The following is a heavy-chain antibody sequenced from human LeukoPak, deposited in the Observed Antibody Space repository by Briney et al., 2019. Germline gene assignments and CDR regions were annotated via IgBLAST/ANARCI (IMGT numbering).Heavy chain of an antibody. Sequence: GGSLRLSCAASGFTFSSHSMNWVRQAPGKGLEWVSSISSSSSYLYYADSVKGRFTISRDNAKNSLYLQMNSLRAEDTAVYYCARSYYDFWSGYLDWFDPWGQGTLVTVSS. CDR2: ISSSSSYL. V-gene: IGHV3-21*01. D-gene: IGHD3-3*01. CDR3: ARSYYDFWSGYLDWFDP. J-gene: IGHJ5*02. CDR1: GFTFSSHS.